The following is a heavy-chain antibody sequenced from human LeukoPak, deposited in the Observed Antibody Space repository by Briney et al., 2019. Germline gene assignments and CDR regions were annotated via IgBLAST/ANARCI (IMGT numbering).Heavy chain of an antibody. V-gene: IGHV4-4*02. J-gene: IGHJ5*02. D-gene: IGHD3-22*01. Sequence: SETLSLTCAVSGGSISSSNWWSWVRQPPGKGLEWIGEIYHSGSTNYNPSLKSRVTISVDKSKNQFSLKLSSVTAADTAVYYCARRELDYDSSGPLWCGFDPWGQGTLVTVSS. CDR2: IYHSGST. CDR1: GGSISSSNW. CDR3: ARRELDYDSSGPLWCGFDP.